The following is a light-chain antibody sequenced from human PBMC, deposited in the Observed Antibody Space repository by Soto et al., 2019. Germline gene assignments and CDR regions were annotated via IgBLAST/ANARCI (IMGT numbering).Light chain of an antibody. CDR2: GAS. CDR3: RQYYDWPIT. CDR1: QSVSTN. Sequence: EIVLTQSPATVSVSPGERATLSCRASQSVSTNIAWYQQKPGQAPRLLIYGASTRATGIPARFSGSGSGTEFTLTISSLQSEDFAVYYCRQYYDWPITFGQGTRLEIK. V-gene: IGKV3-15*01. J-gene: IGKJ5*01.